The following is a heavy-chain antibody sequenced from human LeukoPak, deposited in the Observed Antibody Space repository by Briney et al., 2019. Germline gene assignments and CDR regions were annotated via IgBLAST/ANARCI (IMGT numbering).Heavy chain of an antibody. J-gene: IGHJ4*02. Sequence: SETLSPTCTVSGGSISSGGYYWSWIRQHPGKGLEWIEYIYYSGSSYYNPSLKSRVTISVDTSKNQFSLKLSSVTAADTAVYYCARALAAAGTDYWGQGTLVTVSS. CDR1: GGSISSGGYY. CDR2: IYYSGSS. D-gene: IGHD6-13*01. V-gene: IGHV4-31*03. CDR3: ARALAAAGTDY.